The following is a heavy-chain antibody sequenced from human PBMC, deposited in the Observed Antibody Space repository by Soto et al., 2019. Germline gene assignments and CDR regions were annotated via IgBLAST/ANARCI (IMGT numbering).Heavy chain of an antibody. Sequence: PGGSLRLSCAASGFTLSGYYMTWMRQTPGKGLEWVSFIGKTGSDIHYADSVEGRFTISRDNAKNPLYLQMNSLRAEDTAVYYCAREIGNRVPYRPVDYWGEGTLVTVSS. CDR1: GFTLSGYY. CDR3: AREIGNRVPYRPVDY. J-gene: IGHJ4*02. V-gene: IGHV3-11*01. D-gene: IGHD2-2*01. CDR2: IGKTGSDI.